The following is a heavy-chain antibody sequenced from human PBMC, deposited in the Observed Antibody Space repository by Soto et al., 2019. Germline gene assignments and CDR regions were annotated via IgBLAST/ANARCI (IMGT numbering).Heavy chain of an antibody. V-gene: IGHV3-23*01. CDR1: GFTFSSYA. D-gene: IGHD2-15*01. CDR2: ISGSGGST. J-gene: IGHJ4*02. CDR3: AKVSYRGDDYCSGGSCWVRFGYYFDY. Sequence: GGSLRLSCAASGFTFSSYAMSWVRQAPGKGLEWVSAISGSGGSTYYADSVKGRFTISRDNSKNTLYLQMNSLRAEDTAVYYCAKVSYRGDDYCSGGSCWVRFGYYFDYWGQGTLVTVSS.